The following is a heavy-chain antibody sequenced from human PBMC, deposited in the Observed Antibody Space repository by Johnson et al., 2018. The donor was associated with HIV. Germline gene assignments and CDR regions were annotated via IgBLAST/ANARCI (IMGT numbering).Heavy chain of an antibody. Sequence: VQLVESGGGLVQPGGSLRLSCAASGFTVSSNYMSWVRQAPGKGLEWVSVIYSGGSTYYADSVKGRFTISRDNSKNTLYLQMNSLRAEDTALYYCARREGTTGTFSAFDIWGQGTMVTV. CDR3: ARREGTTGTFSAFDI. D-gene: IGHD1-1*01. V-gene: IGHV3-66*01. CDR1: GFTVSSNY. CDR2: IYSGGST. J-gene: IGHJ3*02.